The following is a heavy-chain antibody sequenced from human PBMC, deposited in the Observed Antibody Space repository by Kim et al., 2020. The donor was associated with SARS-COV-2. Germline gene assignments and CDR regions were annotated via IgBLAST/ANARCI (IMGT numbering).Heavy chain of an antibody. D-gene: IGHD4-17*01. J-gene: IGHJ6*02. CDR3: AKSYGDYVFFYGMDV. CDR2: IWYDGSNK. V-gene: IGHV3-33*06. CDR1: GFTFSSYA. Sequence: GGSLRLSCAASGFTFSSYAMHWVRQAPGKGLEWVAVIWYDGSNKYYADSVKGRFTISRDNSKNTLYLQMNSLRAEDTAVYYCAKSYGDYVFFYGMDVWGQGTTGTVSS.